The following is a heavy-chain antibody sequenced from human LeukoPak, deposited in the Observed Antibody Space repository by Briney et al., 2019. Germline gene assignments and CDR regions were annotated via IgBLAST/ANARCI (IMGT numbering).Heavy chain of an antibody. V-gene: IGHV3-48*04. CDR2: ISSSSTTI. D-gene: IGHD6-19*01. Sequence: GGSLRLSCAASGFTFSSYSMMWVRQAPGKGLEWVSYISSSSTTIHYADSVKGRFTISRDNAKNTLYLQMNSLRAEDTAVYYCARGSSGWYWYYYYYYMDVWGKGTTVTISS. CDR3: ARGSSGWYWYYYYYYMDV. J-gene: IGHJ6*03. CDR1: GFTFSSYS.